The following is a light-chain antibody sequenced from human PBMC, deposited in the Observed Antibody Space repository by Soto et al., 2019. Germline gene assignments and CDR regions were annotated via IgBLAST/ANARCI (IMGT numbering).Light chain of an antibody. CDR3: QQDGSSPT. J-gene: IGKJ3*01. CDR1: QSVSSTY. Sequence: EIVLTQSPGTLSLSPGERATLFCRASQSVSSTYLAWYQQKPGQAPRLLIYGASSRATGIPDRFSGSGSGTDFTLTISRLEPEDFAVYYCQQDGSSPTFGPGTRVDIK. CDR2: GAS. V-gene: IGKV3-20*01.